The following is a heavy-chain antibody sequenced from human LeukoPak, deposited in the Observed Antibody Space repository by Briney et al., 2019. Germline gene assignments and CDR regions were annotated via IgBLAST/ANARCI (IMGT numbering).Heavy chain of an antibody. CDR1: GFTFSRCG. CDR2: IWSDASNN. CDR3: TRTYNIRYFDI. D-gene: IGHD3-9*01. J-gene: IGHJ4*02. Sequence: GGSLRLSCAASGFTFSRCGMHWVRQAPGKGLEWVAVIWSDASNNYYTDSVRGRFTISRDNSKNTLYLQMNSLRAEDTAVYYCTRTYNIRYFDIWGQGTLVTVSS. V-gene: IGHV3-33*01.